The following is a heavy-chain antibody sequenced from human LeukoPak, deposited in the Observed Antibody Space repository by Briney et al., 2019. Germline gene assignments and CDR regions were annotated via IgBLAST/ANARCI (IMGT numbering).Heavy chain of an antibody. Sequence: GGSLRLSCAASGFDFNNYAMTWVRQAPGKGLEWVSAISGSGGSTYYADSVKGRFTISRDNSKNTLYLQMNSLRAEDTAVYYCAKGPTDYGDCYFDYWGQGTLVTVSS. CDR3: AKGPTDYGDCYFDY. V-gene: IGHV3-23*01. CDR2: ISGSGGST. D-gene: IGHD4-17*01. J-gene: IGHJ4*02. CDR1: GFDFNNYA.